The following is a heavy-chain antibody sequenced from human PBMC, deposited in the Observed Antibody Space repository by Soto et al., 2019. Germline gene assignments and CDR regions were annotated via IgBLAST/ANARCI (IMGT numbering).Heavy chain of an antibody. Sequence: GGSLRLSCAASGFTFSSYSMNWVRQAPGKGLEWVSYISSSSSTIYYADSVKGRFTISRDNAKNSLYLQMNSLRAEDTAVYYCARDESDDFWSGYYYFDYWGQGTLVTVSS. CDR1: GFTFSSYS. D-gene: IGHD3-3*01. J-gene: IGHJ4*02. CDR2: ISSSSSTI. CDR3: ARDESDDFWSGYYYFDY. V-gene: IGHV3-48*01.